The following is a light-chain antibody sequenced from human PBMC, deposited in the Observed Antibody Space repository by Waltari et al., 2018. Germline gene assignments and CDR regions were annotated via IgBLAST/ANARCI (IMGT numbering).Light chain of an antibody. CDR1: NIESKR. CDR3: QVWDANTDPGV. J-gene: IGLJ1*01. V-gene: IGLV3-21*01. CDR2: YDS. Sequence: SYVLTQPPSVSVAPGEPARLTCGGNNIESKRVHWYRQRPGQAPVLVISYDSDRPSGIPDRLSGSNSGNTATLTISRVEAGDEADYYCQVWDANTDPGVFGTGTEVTVL.